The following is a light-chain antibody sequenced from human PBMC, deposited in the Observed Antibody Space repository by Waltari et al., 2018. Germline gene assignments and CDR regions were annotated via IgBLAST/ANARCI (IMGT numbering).Light chain of an antibody. CDR1: SSEVGGYDS. V-gene: IGLV2-11*01. CDR2: DVN. J-gene: IGLJ1*01. CDR3: CSFAGSPPYV. Sequence: QSALTQPRSVSGSPGQSVTISCTGTSSEVGGYDSVSWYQQHPGKAPKLMIYDVNKRPSGVPDRLSGSKSGNTAFLTISGLQGEDEADYYCCSFAGSPPYVFGTGTKVTVL.